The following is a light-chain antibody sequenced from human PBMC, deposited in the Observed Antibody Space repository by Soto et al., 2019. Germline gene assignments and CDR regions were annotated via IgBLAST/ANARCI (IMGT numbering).Light chain of an antibody. Sequence: VLTQPPSVSRAPGQRVTISCTGSSSNIGAGYDVHWYQQLPGTAPKLLIYGNSNRPSGVPDRFSGSKSGTSASLAITGLQAEDEADYYCQSYDSSLSAWVFGGGTKVTVL. CDR1: SSNIGAGYD. CDR2: GNS. J-gene: IGLJ3*02. V-gene: IGLV1-40*01. CDR3: QSYDSSLSAWV.